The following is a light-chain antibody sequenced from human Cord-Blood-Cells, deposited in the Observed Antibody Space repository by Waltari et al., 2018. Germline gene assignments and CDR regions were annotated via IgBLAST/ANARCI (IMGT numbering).Light chain of an antibody. Sequence: QSALTQPASLSGPPGRSTTFSCTGTSSDVGSYNLVSWYQQHPGKAPNLRIYEGSKPPSGVSNRCSGSKSGNTASLTSSAVQAEDEADYYCCSYAGSSRVLGGGTKLTVL. J-gene: IGLJ3*02. CDR2: EGS. CDR1: SSDVGSYNL. CDR3: CSYAGSSRV. V-gene: IGLV2-23*01.